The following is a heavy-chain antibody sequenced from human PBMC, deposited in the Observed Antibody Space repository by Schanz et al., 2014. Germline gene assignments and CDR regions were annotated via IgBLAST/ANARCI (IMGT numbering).Heavy chain of an antibody. CDR1: GFTFSSYG. J-gene: IGHJ5*01. CDR3: AKYVEEYGSGGAGFDS. D-gene: IGHD2-15*01. Sequence: QVQLVESGGGVVQFGRSLRLSCVASGFTFSSYGMHWVRQAPGKGLEWVAVISYDGGNKYYADSVKGRFTISRDNSKNSLCLQMIRLKAEGTDVYDRAKYVEEYGSGGAGFDSWGQGTLVTVSS. CDR2: ISYDGGNK. V-gene: IGHV3-30-3*02.